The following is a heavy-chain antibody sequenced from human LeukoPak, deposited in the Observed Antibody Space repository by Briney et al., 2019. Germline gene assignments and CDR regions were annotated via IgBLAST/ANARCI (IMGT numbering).Heavy chain of an antibody. V-gene: IGHV3-64D*06. Sequence: GGSLRLSCSASGFIFTDYTIHWVREAPGKGLEYVSAITNYGDGTYCADSVKGRFTISRDNSKNTVWLQMSSLRPEDTAVYYCVKDTRDTRDDYWGQGTLVTVSS. D-gene: IGHD5-24*01. J-gene: IGHJ4*02. CDR1: GFIFTDYT. CDR2: ITNYGDGT. CDR3: VKDTRDTRDDY.